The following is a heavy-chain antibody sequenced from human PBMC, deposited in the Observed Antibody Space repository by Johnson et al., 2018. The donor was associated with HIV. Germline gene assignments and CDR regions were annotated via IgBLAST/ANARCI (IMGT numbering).Heavy chain of an antibody. CDR2: ILYDGSNK. CDR3: ARGYYYDSSGSDDAFDI. Sequence: QVQLVESGGGVAQPGRSLRLSCAASGFTFSFYAMHWVRQAPGKGLEWVALILYDGSNKYYADAVKGRFTISRDNSKNTLSLQMNSLRAEDTAVYYGARGYYYDSSGSDDAFDIWGQGTMVTVSS. J-gene: IGHJ3*02. D-gene: IGHD3-22*01. CDR1: GFTFSFYA. V-gene: IGHV3-30-3*01.